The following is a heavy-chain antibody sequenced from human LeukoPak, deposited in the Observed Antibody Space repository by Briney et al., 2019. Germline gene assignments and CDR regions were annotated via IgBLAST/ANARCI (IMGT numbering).Heavy chain of an antibody. D-gene: IGHD4-23*01. V-gene: IGHV3-66*01. CDR2: IYRGGST. CDR1: GFTVSSNY. CDR3: ARDMYGGNSFPFDY. Sequence: GGSLRLSCAASGFTVSSNYMSWVRQAPGKGLEWVSVIYRGGSTYYADSVKGRFTISRDNSKNTLYLQMNSLRAEDTAVYYCARDMYGGNSFPFDYWGQGTLVTVSS. J-gene: IGHJ4*02.